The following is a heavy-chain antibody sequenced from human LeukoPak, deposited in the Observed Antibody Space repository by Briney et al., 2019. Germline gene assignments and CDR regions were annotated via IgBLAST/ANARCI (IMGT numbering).Heavy chain of an antibody. CDR3: ATGRGGLWCAVTDV. J-gene: IGHJ6*02. CDR1: GRSQSSYY. Sequence: SETLSLTCTVSGRSQSSYYGSWIRQPPGQGLEWIGHSQDIWNHNHNPSLKSRVNITIDAPQNHLSLQLIPVTPAHPAMFYCATGRGGLWCAVTDVWGHGTTVTVSS. D-gene: IGHD4/OR15-4a*01. V-gene: IGHV4-59*01. CDR2: SQDIWNH.